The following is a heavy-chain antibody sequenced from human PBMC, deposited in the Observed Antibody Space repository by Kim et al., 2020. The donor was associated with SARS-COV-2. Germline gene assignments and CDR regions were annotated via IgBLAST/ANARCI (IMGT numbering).Heavy chain of an antibody. CDR3: AKDILRRHYYYYGMDV. D-gene: IGHD2-15*01. CDR2: ISWDGGST. Sequence: GGSLRLSCAASGFTFDDYTMHWVRQAPGKGLEWVSLISWDGGSTYYADSVKGRFTISRDNSKNSLYLQMNSLRTEDTALYYCAKDILRRHYYYYGMDVWGQGTTVTVSS. CDR1: GFTFDDYT. V-gene: IGHV3-43*01. J-gene: IGHJ6*02.